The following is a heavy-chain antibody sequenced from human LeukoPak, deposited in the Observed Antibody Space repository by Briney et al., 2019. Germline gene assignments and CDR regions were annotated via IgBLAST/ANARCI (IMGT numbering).Heavy chain of an antibody. Sequence: PSETLSLTCSVSGGSFSSSSYYWGWIRQPRGKGLEWIGSISYSGSTFYNPSLKSRVTISVDTSKNHFSLKLSSVTAADTALYYCPRSQSGYNYGYHFDSWGQGTLVTVSS. CDR2: ISYSGST. D-gene: IGHD5-18*01. CDR3: PRSQSGYNYGYHFDS. J-gene: IGHJ4*02. CDR1: GGSFSSSSYY. V-gene: IGHV4-39*02.